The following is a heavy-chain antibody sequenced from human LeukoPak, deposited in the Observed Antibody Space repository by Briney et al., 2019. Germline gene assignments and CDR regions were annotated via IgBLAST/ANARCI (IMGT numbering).Heavy chain of an antibody. V-gene: IGHV1-46*01. CDR1: GYTFTSYY. CDR2: INPSGGST. J-gene: IGHJ6*03. CDR3: ARDHFGSDYDILTGYYISYYYYMDV. Sequence: ASVKVSCKASGYTFTSYYMHWVRQAPGQGVEWMGIINPSGGSTSYAQKFQGRVTMTRDMSTSTVYMELSSLRSEDTAVYYCARDHFGSDYDILTGYYISYYYYMDVWGKGTTVTVSS. D-gene: IGHD3-9*01.